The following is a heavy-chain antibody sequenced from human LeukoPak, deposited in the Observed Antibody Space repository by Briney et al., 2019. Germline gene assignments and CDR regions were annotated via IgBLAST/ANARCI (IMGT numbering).Heavy chain of an antibody. Sequence: EESLRLSCAASGFTFSSYEMNWVRQAPGKGLEWVSYISSSGSTIYYADSVKGRFTISRDNAKNSLYLQMNSLRAEDTAVYYCAELGITMIGGVWGKGTTVTISS. CDR2: ISSSGSTI. CDR3: AELGITMIGGV. V-gene: IGHV3-48*03. CDR1: GFTFSSYE. J-gene: IGHJ6*04. D-gene: IGHD3-10*02.